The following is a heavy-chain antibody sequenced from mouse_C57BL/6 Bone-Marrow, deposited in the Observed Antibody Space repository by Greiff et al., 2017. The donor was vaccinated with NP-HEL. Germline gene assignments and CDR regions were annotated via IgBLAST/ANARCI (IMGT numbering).Heavy chain of an antibody. CDR3: ARDGYPDYFDY. D-gene: IGHD2-3*01. V-gene: IGHV1-80*01. J-gene: IGHJ2*01. CDR1: GYAFSSYW. CDR2: IYPGDGDT. Sequence: QVQLQQSGAELVKPGASVKISCKASGYAFSSYWMNWVKQRPGKGLEWIGQIYPGDGDTNYNGKFKGKATLTADKSSSTAYMQLSSLTSEDSAVYFCARDGYPDYFDYWGQGTTLTVSS.